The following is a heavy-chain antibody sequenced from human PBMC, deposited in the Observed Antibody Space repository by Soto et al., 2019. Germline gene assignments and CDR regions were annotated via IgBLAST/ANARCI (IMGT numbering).Heavy chain of an antibody. V-gene: IGHV3-15*07. J-gene: IGHJ4*02. D-gene: IGHD2-15*01. CDR1: GFTFSNAW. CDR3: TTDLGPITVVIGYY. Sequence: GGSLRLSCAASGFTFSNAWMNWVRQAPGKGLEWVGRIKSKTDGGTTDYAAPVKGRFTISRDDSKNTLYLQMNSLKTEDTAVYYCTTDLGPITVVIGYYWGQGSLVTVSS. CDR2: IKSKTDGGTT.